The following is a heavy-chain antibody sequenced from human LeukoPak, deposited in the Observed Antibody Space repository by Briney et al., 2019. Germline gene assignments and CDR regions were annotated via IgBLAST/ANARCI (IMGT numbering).Heavy chain of an antibody. CDR1: GFTFSSYA. CDR3: AKDPGSGSYYPGAFDI. CDR2: ISGSGGST. V-gene: IGHV3-23*01. D-gene: IGHD3-10*01. Sequence: GGSLRLSCAASGFTFSSYAMSWVRQAPGKGLEWVSAISGSGGSTYYADSVKGRFTISRDNSKNTLYLQMNSLRAGDTAVYYCAKDPGSGSYYPGAFDIWGQGTMVTVSS. J-gene: IGHJ3*02.